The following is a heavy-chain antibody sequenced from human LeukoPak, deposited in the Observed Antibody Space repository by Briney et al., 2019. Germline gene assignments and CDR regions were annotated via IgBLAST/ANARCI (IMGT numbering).Heavy chain of an antibody. CDR2: SKRKVDGETT. D-gene: IGHD7-27*01. CDR3: AIGLGKTDSDY. J-gene: IGHJ4*02. CDR1: GFTFSDAW. Sequence: GGALRLSCTACGFTFSDAWRTWIRLARGKGLEGIGRSKRKVDGETTDYAAPVKERFTISRDDSKKTLYLHMNSLKSEDTAVYYCAIGLGKTDSDYWGQGTLVTVSS. V-gene: IGHV3-15*01.